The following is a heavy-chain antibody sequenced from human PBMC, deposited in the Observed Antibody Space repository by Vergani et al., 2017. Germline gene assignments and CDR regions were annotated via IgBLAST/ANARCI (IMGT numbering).Heavy chain of an antibody. CDR3: ARSTYYYDSSGYYPAPCYFDY. CDR1: GGTFSSYA. V-gene: IGHV1-69*06. J-gene: IGHJ4*02. CDR2: IIPIFGTA. D-gene: IGHD3-22*01. Sequence: QVQLVQSGAEVKKPGSSVKVSCTASGGTFSSYAISWVRQAPGQGLEWMGGIIPIFGTANYAQKFQGRVTITADKSTSTAYMELSSLRSEDTAVYYCARSTYYYDSSGYYPAPCYFDYWGQGTLVTVSS.